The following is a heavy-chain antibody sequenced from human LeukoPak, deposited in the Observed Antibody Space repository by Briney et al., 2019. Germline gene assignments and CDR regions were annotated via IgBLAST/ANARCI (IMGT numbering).Heavy chain of an antibody. V-gene: IGHV4-39*01. CDR2: IYYSGST. CDR3: ARISSTSSLYAFGFDY. Sequence: SETLSLTCTVSSGSISSSSYYWGWIRQPPGKGLEWIGSIYYSGSTYYNPSLKSRVTISVDTSKNQFSLKLSSVTAADTAVYYCARISSTSSLYAFGFDYWGQGTLVTVSS. D-gene: IGHD2-2*01. J-gene: IGHJ4*02. CDR1: SGSISSSSYY.